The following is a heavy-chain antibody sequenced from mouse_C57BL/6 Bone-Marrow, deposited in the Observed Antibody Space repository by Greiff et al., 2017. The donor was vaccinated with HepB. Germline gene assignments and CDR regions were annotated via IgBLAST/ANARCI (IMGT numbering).Heavy chain of an antibody. CDR1: GFTFSSYA. Sequence: EVKLMESGAGLVKPGGSLKLSCAASGFTFSSYAMSWVRQTPEKRLEWVAYISSGGDYIYYADTVKGRFTISRDNARNTLYLQMSSLKSADTAMYYCTRDGNYEAWFAYWGQGTLVTVSA. CDR2: ISSGGDYI. V-gene: IGHV5-9-1*02. D-gene: IGHD2-1*01. CDR3: TRDGNYEAWFAY. J-gene: IGHJ3*01.